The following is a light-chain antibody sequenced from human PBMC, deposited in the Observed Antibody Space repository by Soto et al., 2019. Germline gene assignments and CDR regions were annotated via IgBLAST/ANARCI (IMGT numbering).Light chain of an antibody. Sequence: QSVRTQPASVSGSPGQSVTISCTGASSDVGGSDHVSWYQQHPGKAPKLILYEVNNRPSGVSNRFSGSKSGNTASLIISGLQADDEAEYFCSSYSTTSTLVFGSGTKVTVL. CDR3: SSYSTTSTLV. CDR2: EVN. J-gene: IGLJ1*01. CDR1: SSDVGGSDH. V-gene: IGLV2-14*03.